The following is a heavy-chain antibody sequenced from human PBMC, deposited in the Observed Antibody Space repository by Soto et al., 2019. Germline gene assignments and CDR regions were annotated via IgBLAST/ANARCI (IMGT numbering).Heavy chain of an antibody. D-gene: IGHD3-22*01. Sequence: ASVKFSCKASGYTFTGYYMHWVRQAPGQGLEWMGWINPNSGGTNYAQKFQGWVTMTRDTSISTAYMELSRLRSDDTAVYYCARSPYYYDSSGYYAHWGQGTLVTVSS. V-gene: IGHV1-2*04. CDR3: ARSPYYYDSSGYYAH. CDR2: INPNSGGT. J-gene: IGHJ4*02. CDR1: GYTFTGYY.